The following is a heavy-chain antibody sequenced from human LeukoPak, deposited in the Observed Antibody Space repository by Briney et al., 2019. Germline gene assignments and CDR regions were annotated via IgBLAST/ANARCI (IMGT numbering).Heavy chain of an antibody. J-gene: IGHJ5*02. CDR3: ARGPQALYYVWGSYRYETSWFDP. D-gene: IGHD3-16*02. Sequence: ASVKVSCKASGYTFTGYYMHWVRQAPGQGLEWMGWINPNSGGTNYAQKFQGRVTITRNTSISTAYMELSSLRSEDTAVYYCARGPQALYYVWGSYRYETSWFDPWGQGTLVTVSS. CDR1: GYTFTGYY. CDR2: INPNSGGT. V-gene: IGHV1-2*02.